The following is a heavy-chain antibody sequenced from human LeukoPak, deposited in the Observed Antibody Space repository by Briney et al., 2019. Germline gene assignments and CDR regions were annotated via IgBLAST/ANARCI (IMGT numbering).Heavy chain of an antibody. CDR3: ATEGKKGGYYSSGTLGTFDI. J-gene: IGHJ3*02. CDR1: GGSISSYY. D-gene: IGHD6-19*01. V-gene: IGHV4-59*01. Sequence: SETLSLTCTVSGGSISSYYWSWIRQPPGKGLEWIGYIYYTGSTSYNPSLKSRVTILVDTSKTQFSLKLSSVTAADTAMYYCATEGKKGGYYSSGTLGTFDIWGQGTMVTVSS. CDR2: IYYTGST.